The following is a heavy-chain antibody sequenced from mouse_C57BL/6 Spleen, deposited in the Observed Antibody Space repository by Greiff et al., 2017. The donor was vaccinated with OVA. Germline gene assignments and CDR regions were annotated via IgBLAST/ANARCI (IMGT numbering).Heavy chain of an antibody. D-gene: IGHD2-5*01. V-gene: IGHV5-4*01. CDR3: AGESNQFAY. J-gene: IGHJ3*01. CDR2: ISDGGSYT. Sequence: EVMLVESGGGLVKPGGSLKLSCAASGFTFSSYAMSWVRQTPEKRLEWVATISDGGSYTYYPDNVKGRFTISRDNAKNNLYLQMSHLKTEDTAMYYCAGESNQFAYWGQGTMVTVSA. CDR1: GFTFSSYA.